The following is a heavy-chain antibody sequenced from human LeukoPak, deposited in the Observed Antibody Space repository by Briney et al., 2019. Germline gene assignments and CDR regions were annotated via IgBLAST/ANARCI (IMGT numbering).Heavy chain of an antibody. CDR3: ARAPYGDNGYTAEVADY. Sequence: GGSLRLSCAASGFTFGSYSMNWVRQAPGKGLEWVSSISSSSSYIYYADSVKGRFTISRDNAKNSLYLQMNSLRAEDTAVYYCARAPYGDNGYTAEVADYWGQGTLVTVSS. V-gene: IGHV3-21*04. D-gene: IGHD3-16*01. J-gene: IGHJ4*02. CDR2: ISSSSSYI. CDR1: GFTFGSYS.